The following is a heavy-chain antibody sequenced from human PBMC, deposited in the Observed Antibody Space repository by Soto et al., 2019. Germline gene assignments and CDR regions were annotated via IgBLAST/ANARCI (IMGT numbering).Heavy chain of an antibody. CDR2: IIPSFGTA. J-gene: IGHJ6*02. CDR3: ARARLPMVRGVTHYYYGMDV. V-gene: IGHV1-69*06. CDR1: GGTFSSYA. D-gene: IGHD3-10*01. Sequence: GASVKVSCKASGGTFSSYAISWVRQAPGQGLEWMGGIIPSFGTANYAQKFQGRVTITADKSTSTAYMELSSLRSEDTAVYYCARARLPMVRGVTHYYYGMDVWGQGTTVTVSS.